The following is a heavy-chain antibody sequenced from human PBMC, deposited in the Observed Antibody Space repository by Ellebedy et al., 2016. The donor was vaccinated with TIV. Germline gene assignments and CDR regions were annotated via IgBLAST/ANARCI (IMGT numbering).Heavy chain of an antibody. Sequence: MPSETLFLTCTVSGGSISNYYWSWIRQPPGKGLEWIGYIYYSGSTNYNPSLKSRVTISVDTSKNQFSLKLSSVTAADTAVYYCARGYYDSSGYFFYFDYWGQGTLVTVSS. CDR2: IYYSGST. CDR3: ARGYYDSSGYFFYFDY. CDR1: GGSISNYY. V-gene: IGHV4-59*08. D-gene: IGHD3-22*01. J-gene: IGHJ4*02.